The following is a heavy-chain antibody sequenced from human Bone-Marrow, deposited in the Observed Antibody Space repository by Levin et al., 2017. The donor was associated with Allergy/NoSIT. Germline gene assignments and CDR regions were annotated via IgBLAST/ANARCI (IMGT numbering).Heavy chain of an antibody. Sequence: GGSLRLSCAASGFTFSSYGMHWVRQAPGKGLEWVAVIWYDGSNKYYADSVKGRFTISRDNSKNTLYLQMNSLRAEDTAVYYCARVNDILTGLDYWGQGTLVTVSS. CDR3: ARVNDILTGLDY. CDR2: IWYDGSNK. V-gene: IGHV3-33*01. J-gene: IGHJ4*02. CDR1: GFTFSSYG. D-gene: IGHD3-9*01.